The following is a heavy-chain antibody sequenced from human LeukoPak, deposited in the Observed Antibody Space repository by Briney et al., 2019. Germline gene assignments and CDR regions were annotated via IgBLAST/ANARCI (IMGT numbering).Heavy chain of an antibody. CDR2: INHSGST. CDR3: AAAVQYSSGRYRPKYGMDV. Sequence: PSETLSLTCAVYGGSFSGYYWSWIRQPPGKGLEWIGEINHSGSTNYNPSLKSRVTISVDTSKNQFSLKLSSVTAADTAVYYCAAAVQYSSGRYRPKYGMDVWGKGTTVTVSS. D-gene: IGHD6-19*01. V-gene: IGHV4-34*01. CDR1: GGSFSGYY. J-gene: IGHJ6*04.